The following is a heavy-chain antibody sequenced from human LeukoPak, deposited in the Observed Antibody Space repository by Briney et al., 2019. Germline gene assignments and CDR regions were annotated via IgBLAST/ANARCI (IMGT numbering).Heavy chain of an antibody. V-gene: IGHV3-30*02. Sequence: GGSLGLSCGASGFTFSSSAMHWVRQGPGKGLEWVAYIAHHGNNKYYADSVKGRFTISRDNSKGSLYLQMNSLRADDTAVYYCAKDGSWSCTDWGQGTLVRVSS. CDR3: AKDGSWSCTD. D-gene: IGHD2-8*02. CDR1: GFTFSSSA. J-gene: IGHJ4*02. CDR2: IAHHGNNK.